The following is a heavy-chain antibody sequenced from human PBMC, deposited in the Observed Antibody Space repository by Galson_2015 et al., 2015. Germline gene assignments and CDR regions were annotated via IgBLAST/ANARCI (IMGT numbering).Heavy chain of an antibody. CDR2: ISAYNGNT. Sequence: SVKVSCKASGYTFTSYGISWVRQAPGQGLEWMGWISAYNGNTNYAQKLQGRVTMTTDTSTSTAYMELRSLRPDDTAVYYCARARGYSSSWYSDGYWGQGTLVTVSS. CDR3: ARARGYSSSWYSDGY. J-gene: IGHJ4*02. D-gene: IGHD6-13*01. V-gene: IGHV1-18*01. CDR1: GYTFTSYG.